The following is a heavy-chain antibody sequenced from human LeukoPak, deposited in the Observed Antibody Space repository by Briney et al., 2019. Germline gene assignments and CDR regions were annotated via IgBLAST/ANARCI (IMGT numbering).Heavy chain of an antibody. D-gene: IGHD6-6*01. CDR3: ARDGIAARSGNYYYYMDV. V-gene: IGHV1-69*05. Sequence: GSSVKVSFKASGGTFISYAISWVRQAPGQGVEWMGGIIPIFGTANYAQKFQGRVTITTDESTSTAYMELSSLRSEDTAVYYCARDGIAARSGNYYYYMDVWGKGTTVTVSS. CDR1: GGTFISYA. CDR2: IIPIFGTA. J-gene: IGHJ6*03.